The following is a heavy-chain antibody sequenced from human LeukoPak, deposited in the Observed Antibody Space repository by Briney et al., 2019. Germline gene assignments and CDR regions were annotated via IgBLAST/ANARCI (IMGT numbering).Heavy chain of an antibody. D-gene: IGHD2-2*02. J-gene: IGHJ6*03. Sequence: SETLSLTCTVSGGSISSGSYYWSWIRQPAGKGLEWIGRIYTSGSTNYNPSLKSRVTISVDTSKNQFSLQLSSVTAADTAVYYCARDVTYCSSTSCYTSTYYYYYMDVWGKGTTVTVSS. V-gene: IGHV4-61*02. CDR1: GGSISSGSYY. CDR3: ARDVTYCSSTSCYTSTYYYYYMDV. CDR2: IYTSGST.